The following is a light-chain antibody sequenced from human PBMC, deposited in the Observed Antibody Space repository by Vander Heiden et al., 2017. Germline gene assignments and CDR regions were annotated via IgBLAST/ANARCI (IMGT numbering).Light chain of an antibody. Sequence: EIVLPPSPATLSLSPGERATLSCRASPSVSSFLAWYQQKPGQAPRLLIFDASNRATGIPARFSGSGSGTDFTLTISSLEPEDFAVYYCQQRSNWPYTFGQGTRLEIK. CDR2: DAS. J-gene: IGKJ5*01. CDR3: QQRSNWPYT. CDR1: PSVSSF. V-gene: IGKV3-11*01.